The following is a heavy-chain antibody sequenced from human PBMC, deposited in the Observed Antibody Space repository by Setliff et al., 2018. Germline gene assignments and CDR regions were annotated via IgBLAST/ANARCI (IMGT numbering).Heavy chain of an antibody. V-gene: IGHV1-18*01. CDR3: AREAVHDSGYDGALDY. CDR2: ISVYNGKT. J-gene: IGHJ4*02. CDR1: GYTFTSYG. Sequence: VKVSCKASGYTFTSYGFSWVRQAPGQGLEWMGWISVYNGKTKYAQKFQGRVTMTTDTSTRTAYMEVTSLRSDDTAVYYCAREAVHDSGYDGALDYWGQGTLVTVSS. D-gene: IGHD5-12*01.